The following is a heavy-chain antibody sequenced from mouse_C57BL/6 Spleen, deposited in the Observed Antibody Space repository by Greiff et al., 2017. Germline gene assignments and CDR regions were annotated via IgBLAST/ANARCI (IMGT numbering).Heavy chain of an antibody. Sequence: EVKLVESGGGLVKPGGSLKLSCAASGFTFSSYAMSWVRQTPEKRLEWVATISDGGSYTYYPDNVKGRFTISRDNAKNNLYLQRSHLKSEDTAMYYCGKSGGWLLQSYWYFDVWGTGTTVTVSS. J-gene: IGHJ1*03. CDR3: GKSGGWLLQSYWYFDV. CDR2: ISDGGSYT. CDR1: GFTFSSYA. V-gene: IGHV5-4*03. D-gene: IGHD2-3*01.